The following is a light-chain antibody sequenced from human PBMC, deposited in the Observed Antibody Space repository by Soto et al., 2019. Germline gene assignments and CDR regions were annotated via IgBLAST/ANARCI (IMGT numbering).Light chain of an antibody. CDR1: TGDVGAYNF. CDR3: CSYAGSFTWV. V-gene: IGLV2-11*01. CDR2: DAS. Sequence: QSALTQPRSVSGSPGQSVTISCTGTTGDVGAYNFVSWYQLYPGKAPKLMIYDASKRPSGVPDRFSASKSGNTASLTISGLQAEDEADYYCCSYAGSFTWVFGGGTKLTV. J-gene: IGLJ3*02.